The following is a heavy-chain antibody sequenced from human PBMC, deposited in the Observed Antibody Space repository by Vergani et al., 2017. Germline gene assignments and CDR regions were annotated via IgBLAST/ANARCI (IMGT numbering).Heavy chain of an antibody. CDR1: GFSLSTSGVG. J-gene: IGHJ5*02. CDR2: IYWNDDK. CDR3: AHNGGFGAQLLWVHNWFDP. V-gene: IGHV2-5*01. Sequence: QITLKESGTTLVKPTQTLKLTCTFSGFSLSTSGVGVGWIRQPPGKALEWLALIYWNDDKRYRPALKSRTTITKDTSKNQVVLTMTNMDPVDTATYSCAHNGGFGAQLLWVHNWFDPWGQGTLVTVSS. D-gene: IGHD2-2*01.